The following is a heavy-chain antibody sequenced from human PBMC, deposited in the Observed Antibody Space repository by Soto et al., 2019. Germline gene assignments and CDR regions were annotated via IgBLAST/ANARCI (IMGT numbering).Heavy chain of an antibody. D-gene: IGHD3-22*01. CDR2: ISGSGGST. CDR1: GFTFSSYA. CDR3: AKGFYYDSLNAINY. J-gene: IGHJ4*02. V-gene: IGHV3-23*01. Sequence: GGSLRLSCAASGFTFSSYAMSWVRQAPGKGLEWVSAISGSGGSTYYADSVKGRFTISRDNSKNTLYLQMNSLRAEDTAVYYCAKGFYYDSLNAINYWGQGTMVTVSS.